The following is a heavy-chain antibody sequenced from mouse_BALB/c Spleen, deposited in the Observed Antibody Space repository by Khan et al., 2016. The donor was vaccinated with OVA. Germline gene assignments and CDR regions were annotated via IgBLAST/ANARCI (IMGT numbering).Heavy chain of an antibody. D-gene: IGHD1-1*01. J-gene: IGHJ4*01. Sequence: DLVKPGASVKLSCKASGYTFTSYWINWIKQRPGQGLEWIGRISPGSGTPYYNEMFKGKATLTVDTSSSTAYIQLSSLSSEDSAVYFCVRENSYGSSHYAMDYWGQGTSVTVSS. V-gene: IGHV1S41*01. CDR1: GYTFTSYW. CDR3: VRENSYGSSHYAMDY. CDR2: ISPGSGTP.